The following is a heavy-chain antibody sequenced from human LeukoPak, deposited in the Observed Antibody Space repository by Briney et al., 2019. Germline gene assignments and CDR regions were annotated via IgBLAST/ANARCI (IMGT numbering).Heavy chain of an antibody. V-gene: IGHV1-46*01. J-gene: IGHJ6*02. D-gene: IGHD3-10*01. CDR1: RYTFTSNY. Sequence: ASVKVSCKASRYTFTSNYIHWVRQAPGQGLEWMGIINPSGGSTSYAQKFQGRVTMTRDTSTSTVYMELSSLRSEDTAVYYCARDPDHYYGSGSYPVRYGMDVWGQGTTVTVSS. CDR2: INPSGGST. CDR3: ARDPDHYYGSGSYPVRYGMDV.